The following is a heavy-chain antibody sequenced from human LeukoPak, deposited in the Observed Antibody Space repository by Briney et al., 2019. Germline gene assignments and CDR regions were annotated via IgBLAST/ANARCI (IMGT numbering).Heavy chain of an antibody. CDR2: IIPIFGIA. CDR1: GGTFSSYA. Sequence: SVKVSYKASGGTFSSYAISWVRQAPGQGLEWMGRIIPIFGIANYAQKFQGRVTITADKSTSTAYMELSSLRSEDTAVYYCARDRLDLSFGVIKGWFDPWGQGTLVTVSS. V-gene: IGHV1-69*04. D-gene: IGHD3-3*01. CDR3: ARDRLDLSFGVIKGWFDP. J-gene: IGHJ5*02.